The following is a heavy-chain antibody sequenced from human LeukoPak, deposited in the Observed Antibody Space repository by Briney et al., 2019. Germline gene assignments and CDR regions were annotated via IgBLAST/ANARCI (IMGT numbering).Heavy chain of an antibody. CDR2: IYSDNT. V-gene: IGHV3-53*01. CDR3: ARRAGAYSHPYDY. D-gene: IGHD4/OR15-4a*01. CDR1: GLTVSDSY. Sequence: PGRSLRLSCAASGLTVSDSYMSWVRQAPGKGLEWVSFIYSDNTHYSDSVKGRFTISRDNSKNTLYLQMNSLRAEDTAVYYCARRAGAYSHPYDYWGQGTLVTVSS. J-gene: IGHJ4*02.